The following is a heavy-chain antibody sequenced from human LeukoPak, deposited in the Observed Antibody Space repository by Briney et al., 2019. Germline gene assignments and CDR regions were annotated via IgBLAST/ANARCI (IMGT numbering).Heavy chain of an antibody. CDR2: IHHSGST. V-gene: IGHV4-34*01. D-gene: IGHD1-26*01. Sequence: SETLSLTCAVSGGSFSDYYWSWVRQPPGKGLEWIGEIHHSGSTNYNPSLKSRVTISQTSKNQFSLKLTSVTAADTAVYYCARGVGARSSYYYGMDVWGQGTTVTVSS. CDR3: ARGVGARSSYYYGMDV. CDR1: GGSFSDYY. J-gene: IGHJ6*02.